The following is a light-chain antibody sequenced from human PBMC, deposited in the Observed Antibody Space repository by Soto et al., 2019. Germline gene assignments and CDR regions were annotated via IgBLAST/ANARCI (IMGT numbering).Light chain of an antibody. CDR2: AAY. CDR3: QNYDNAPLT. J-gene: IGKJ4*01. V-gene: IGKV1-27*01. Sequence: DILMTQAPSSLSSSVGDRVTITCRARQDISTYLAWYQQKPGKVPKLLISAAYTLQSGVPPRFSGSGSGTDFTLTISSLHAEDVATYYCQNYDNAPLTFGGGTKVEIK. CDR1: QDISTY.